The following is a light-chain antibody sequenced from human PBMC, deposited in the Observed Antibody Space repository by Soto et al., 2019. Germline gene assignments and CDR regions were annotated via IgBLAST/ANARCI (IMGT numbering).Light chain of an antibody. CDR3: TSYRSSTTLV. Sequence: QSALTQPASLSGSPGQSITISCTGTSSDVGSYNYVSWYQHHPGKDPKLIIYEVSNRPSGVSNRFSGSKSGDTASLTIYGLQADDEADYHCTSYRSSTTLVFGTGTQLTVL. CDR1: SSDVGSYNY. J-gene: IGLJ1*01. CDR2: EVS. V-gene: IGLV2-14*01.